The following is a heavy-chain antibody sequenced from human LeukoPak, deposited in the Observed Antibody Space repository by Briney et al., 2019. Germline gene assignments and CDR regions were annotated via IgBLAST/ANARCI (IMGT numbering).Heavy chain of an antibody. J-gene: IGHJ5*02. CDR2: INPDSGGT. CDR1: GYTFTGHY. D-gene: IGHD6-13*01. V-gene: IGHV1-2*02. Sequence: ASVKVSCKASGYTFTGHYMHWVRQAPGQGLEWMGWINPDSGGTNYAQKFQGRVTMTRDTSITTAYMELSRLTSDDTAVYFCARDPRIKAAGDDNWFDPWGQGTLVSVSS. CDR3: ARDPRIKAAGDDNWFDP.